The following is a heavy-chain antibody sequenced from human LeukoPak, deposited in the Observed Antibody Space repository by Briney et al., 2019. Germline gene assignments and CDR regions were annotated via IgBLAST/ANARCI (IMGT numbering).Heavy chain of an antibody. V-gene: IGHV5-51*01. D-gene: IGHD5-24*01. CDR3: ASETKDGYNSRGPMRY. CDR1: GYSFTSYW. Sequence: GESLKISCKGSGYSFTSYWIVWVRQMPGKGLEWMGIIYPGDSDTRYSPSFQGQVTISADKSISTAYLQWSSLKASDTAVYYCASETKDGYNSRGPMRYWGQGTLVTVSS. CDR2: IYPGDSDT. J-gene: IGHJ4*02.